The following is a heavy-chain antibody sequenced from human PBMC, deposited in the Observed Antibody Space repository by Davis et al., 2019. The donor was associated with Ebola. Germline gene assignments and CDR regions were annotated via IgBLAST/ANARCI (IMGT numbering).Heavy chain of an antibody. D-gene: IGHD5-12*01. CDR3: ARDNWVATIGYYYYGMDV. CDR2: INPNSGGT. V-gene: IGHV1-2*02. CDR1: GYTFTGYY. J-gene: IGHJ6*02. Sequence: ASVKVSCKASGYTFTGYYMHWVRQAPGQGLEWMGWINPNSGGTKYAQKFQGRVTMTRDTSISTAYMELSRLRSDDTAVYYCARDNWVATIGYYYYGMDVWGQGTTVTVSS.